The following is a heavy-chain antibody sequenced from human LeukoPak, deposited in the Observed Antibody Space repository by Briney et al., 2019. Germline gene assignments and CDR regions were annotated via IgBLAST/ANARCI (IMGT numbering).Heavy chain of an antibody. J-gene: IGHJ3*02. D-gene: IGHD5-24*01. V-gene: IGHV4-39*07. CDR3: ARDKRADGYNSDAFDI. Sequence: SETLSLTCTVSGGSISSSSYYWGWIRQPPGKGLEWIGSIYYSGSTYYNPSLKSRVTISVDTSKNQFSLKLSSVTAADTAVYYCARDKRADGYNSDAFDIWGQGTMVTVSS. CDR1: GGSISSSSYY. CDR2: IYYSGST.